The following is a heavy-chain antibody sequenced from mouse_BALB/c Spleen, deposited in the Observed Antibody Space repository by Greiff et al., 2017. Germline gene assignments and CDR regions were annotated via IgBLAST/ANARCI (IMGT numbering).Heavy chain of an antibody. Sequence: QVQLQQSGAELVRPGVSVKISCKGSGYTFTDYAMHWVKQSHAKSLEWIGVISTYYGDASYNQKFKGKATMTVDKSSSTAYMELARLTSEDSAIYYCATWNGTGFDYWGQGTTLTVSS. CDR2: ISTYYGDA. V-gene: IGHV1S137*01. J-gene: IGHJ2*01. CDR1: GYTFTDYA. D-gene: IGHD3-3*01. CDR3: ATWNGTGFDY.